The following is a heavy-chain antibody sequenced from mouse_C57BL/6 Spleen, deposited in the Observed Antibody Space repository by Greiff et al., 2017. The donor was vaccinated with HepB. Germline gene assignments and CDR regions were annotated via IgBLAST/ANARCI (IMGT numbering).Heavy chain of an antibody. Sequence: QVQLKESGAELVKPGASVKISCKASGYAFSSYWMNWVKQRPGKGLEWIGQLYPGDGDTNYNGKFKGKATLTADKSSSTAYMQLSSLTSEDSAVYFCARGWLLPFDYWGQGTTLTVSS. D-gene: IGHD2-3*01. CDR2: LYPGDGDT. CDR3: ARGWLLPFDY. J-gene: IGHJ2*01. V-gene: IGHV1-80*01. CDR1: GYAFSSYW.